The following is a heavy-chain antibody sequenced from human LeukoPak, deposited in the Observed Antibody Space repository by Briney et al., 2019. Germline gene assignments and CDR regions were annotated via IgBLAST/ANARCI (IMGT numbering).Heavy chain of an antibody. CDR2: MYYRGSS. D-gene: IGHD1-26*01. CDR3: ANAASYSVDY. V-gene: IGHV4-39*01. CDR1: GGSISSSSYY. J-gene: IGHJ4*02. Sequence: KPSETLSLTCTVSGGSISSSSYYWGWIRQPPGEGQEWIGSMYYRGSSYYNPSLKSRVTMSVDTSKNQFSLKLSSVTVADTAVYYCANAASYSVDYWGQGTLVTVSS.